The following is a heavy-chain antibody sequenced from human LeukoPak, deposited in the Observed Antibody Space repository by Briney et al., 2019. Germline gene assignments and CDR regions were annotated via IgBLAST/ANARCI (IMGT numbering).Heavy chain of an antibody. CDR3: TRLEVGPTTGPGAGY. CDR2: IRTKANNYAT. J-gene: IGHJ4*02. Sequence: GGSLRLSCAASGFTFSGSPMHWVRQASGKGLEWVGRIRTKANNYATAYAASVKGRFTISRDDSKNTAYLRMNSLKTEDTAVYYCTRLEVGPTTGPGAGYWGQGTLVTVSS. V-gene: IGHV3-73*01. D-gene: IGHD1-26*01. CDR1: GFTFSGSP.